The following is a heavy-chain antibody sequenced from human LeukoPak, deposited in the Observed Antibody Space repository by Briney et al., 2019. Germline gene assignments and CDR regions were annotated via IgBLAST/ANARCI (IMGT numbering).Heavy chain of an antibody. CDR3: AREHFIVVVPAAIFRENYFDY. CDR1: GFTFSSYE. D-gene: IGHD2-2*02. J-gene: IGHJ4*02. CDR2: ISSSGSTI. V-gene: IGHV3-48*03. Sequence: GGSLRLSCAASGFTFSSYEMNWVRQAPGKGLEWGSYISSSGSTIYYADSVKGRFTIPRDNAKNSLYLQMNSLRAEDTAVYYCAREHFIVVVPAAIFRENYFDYWGQGTLVTVSS.